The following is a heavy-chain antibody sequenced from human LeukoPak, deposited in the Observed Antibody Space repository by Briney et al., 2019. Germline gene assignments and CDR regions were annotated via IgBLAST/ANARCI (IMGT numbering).Heavy chain of an antibody. Sequence: PSETLSLTCTVSGGSISSSYWSWIRQPPGKGLEWIGYISYSGSTNYNPPLKSRVTISGDTSKNQFSLKLSSVTAADTAVYYCATGSGSAWMYFKYWGQGTLVTVSS. J-gene: IGHJ4*02. CDR3: ATGSGSAWMYFKY. CDR1: GGSISSSY. CDR2: ISYSGST. V-gene: IGHV4-59*08. D-gene: IGHD6-25*01.